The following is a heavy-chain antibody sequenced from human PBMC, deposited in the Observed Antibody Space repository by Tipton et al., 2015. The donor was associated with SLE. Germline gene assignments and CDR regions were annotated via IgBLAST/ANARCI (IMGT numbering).Heavy chain of an antibody. J-gene: IGHJ3*02. CDR1: GSSIRSGTSY. V-gene: IGHV4-61*02. CDR2: VSGTGSL. D-gene: IGHD2-21*01. CDR3: ARDPSDHIVVNAFDI. Sequence: TLSLTCTVSGSSIRSGTSYWTWIRQPAGKGLEWIGRVSGTGSLNYNPSLRSRVTMSVDTSKNQFSLHLTSVTAADTAVYYCARDPSDHIVVNAFDIWGQGTMVSVSS.